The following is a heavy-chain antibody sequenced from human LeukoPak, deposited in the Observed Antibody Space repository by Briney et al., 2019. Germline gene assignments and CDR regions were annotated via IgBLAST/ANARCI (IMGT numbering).Heavy chain of an antibody. Sequence: ASVKVSCKASGYTFTGYYMHWVRQAPGQGLEWMGWINPNSGGTNYAQKFQGRVTMTRDTSISTAFMELSRLRSDDTAVYYCARAWAMRSSWYDYWGQGTLVTVSS. J-gene: IGHJ4*02. D-gene: IGHD6-13*01. CDR2: INPNSGGT. CDR1: GYTFTGYY. CDR3: ARAWAMRSSWYDY. V-gene: IGHV1-2*02.